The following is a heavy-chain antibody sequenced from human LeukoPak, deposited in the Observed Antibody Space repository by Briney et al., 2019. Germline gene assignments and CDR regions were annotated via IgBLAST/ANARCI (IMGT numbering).Heavy chain of an antibody. V-gene: IGHV1-18*01. D-gene: IGHD2-2*03. J-gene: IGHJ4*02. CDR3: ARVGVGTGYCSSTSCYYYFDY. Sequence: ASVKVSCKASGYTFTSYGISWVRQAPGQGLEWMGWISAYNGNTNYAQKLQGRVTMTTDTSTSTAYMELRSLRSDDTAVYYCARVGVGTGYCSSTSCYYYFDYWGQGTLVTVSS. CDR2: ISAYNGNT. CDR1: GYTFTSYG.